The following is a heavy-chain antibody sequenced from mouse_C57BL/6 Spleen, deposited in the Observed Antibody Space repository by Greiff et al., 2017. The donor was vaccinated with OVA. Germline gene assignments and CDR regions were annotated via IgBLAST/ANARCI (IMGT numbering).Heavy chain of an antibody. D-gene: IGHD3-2*02. CDR3: ARPDSSGYVAWFAY. V-gene: IGHV1-52*01. CDR1: GYTFTSYW. J-gene: IGHJ3*01. CDR2: IDPSDSET. Sequence: QVQLQQPGAELVRPGSSVKLSCKASGYTFTSYWMHWVKQRPIQGLEWIGNIDPSDSETHYNQKFKDKATLTVDKSSSTAYMQLSSLTSEDSAVYYCARPDSSGYVAWFAYWGQGTLVTVSA.